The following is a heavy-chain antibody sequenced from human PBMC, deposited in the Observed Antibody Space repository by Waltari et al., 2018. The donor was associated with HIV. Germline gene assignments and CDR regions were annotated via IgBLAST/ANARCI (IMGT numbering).Heavy chain of an antibody. CDR3: ARAMATFGNY. CDR1: GFTFSNFY. V-gene: IGHV3-11*01. CDR2: ISSGGDTI. D-gene: IGHD5-12*01. Sequence: QVHLLESGGGLVKPGGSLRLSCAASGFTFSNFYMTWIRQAPGKGRGWFSYISSGGDTINYADSVKGRFTISRDNAKNLLYLQMNSLRAEDTAVYYCARAMATFGNYWGQGTLVTVSS. J-gene: IGHJ4*02.